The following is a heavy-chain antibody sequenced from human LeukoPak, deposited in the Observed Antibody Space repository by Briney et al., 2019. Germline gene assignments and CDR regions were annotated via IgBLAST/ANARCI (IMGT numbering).Heavy chain of an antibody. CDR3: ARDRGGYGDYHFDY. V-gene: IGHV3-21*01. CDR1: GFTFNSYS. Sequence: GSLGLSCAASGFTFNSYSMNWVRQAPGKGLEWVSSISSSSSYIYYADSVKGRFTISRDNAKNSLYLQMNSLRAEDTAVYYCARDRGGYGDYHFDYWGQGTLVTVSS. D-gene: IGHD4-17*01. CDR2: ISSSSSYI. J-gene: IGHJ4*02.